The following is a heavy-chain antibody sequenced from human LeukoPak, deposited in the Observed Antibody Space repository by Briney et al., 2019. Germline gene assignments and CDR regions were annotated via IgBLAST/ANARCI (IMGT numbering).Heavy chain of an antibody. CDR1: GGFISSYY. V-gene: IGHV4-59*08. D-gene: IGHD6-6*01. J-gene: IGHJ6*02. Sequence: PSETLSLTCTVSGGFISSYYWSWIRQPPGKGLDWIGYIYYSGSTTYNPSLKSRVSMSVDTSKNQFFLQLSSVTAADTAVYYCARRGAARRYDGLDVWGQGTTVTVSS. CDR3: ARRGAARRYDGLDV. CDR2: IYYSGST.